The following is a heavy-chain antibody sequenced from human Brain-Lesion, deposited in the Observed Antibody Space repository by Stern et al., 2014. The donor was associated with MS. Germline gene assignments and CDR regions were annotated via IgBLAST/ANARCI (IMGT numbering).Heavy chain of an antibody. CDR2: ISYDGSNK. J-gene: IGHJ4*02. CDR3: AKDRQWLTYFFDY. CDR1: GFTFSSFG. V-gene: IGHV3-30*18. Sequence: VQLEESGGGVVQPGRPLRLSCAASGFTFSSFGMHWVRQAPGKGLEWVAVISYDGSNKYYADSVKGRFTIARDNSKNPLYMQINSLRAEDTAVYYCAKDRQWLTYFFDYWGQGSLVTVSS. D-gene: IGHD3-22*01.